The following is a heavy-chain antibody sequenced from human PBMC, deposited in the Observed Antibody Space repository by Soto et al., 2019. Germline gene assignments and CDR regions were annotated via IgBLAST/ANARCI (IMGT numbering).Heavy chain of an antibody. CDR2: IYFTGST. D-gene: IGHD3-10*01. CDR1: GGSISSNY. CDR3: ARDYYGSGSLFDY. J-gene: IGHJ4*02. V-gene: IGHV4-4*07. Sequence: SETLSLTCTVSGGSISSNYWRWIRQSAGKGLEWIGRIYFTGSTNYNPSLKSRVNMSVDTSKNQLSLKLSSVTAADTAVYYCARDYYGSGSLFDYWGQGTLVTVSS.